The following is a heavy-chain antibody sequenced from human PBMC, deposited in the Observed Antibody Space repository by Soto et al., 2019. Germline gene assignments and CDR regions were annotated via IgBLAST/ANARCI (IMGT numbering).Heavy chain of an antibody. D-gene: IGHD3-10*01. V-gene: IGHV3-23*01. CDR3: AKGRGGSGSLTPRVDF. J-gene: IGHJ4*02. CDR1: GFTFNTYA. CDR2: ISGGGDTT. Sequence: EVQLLESGGGLVQPGGSLRLSCAASGFTFNTYAMTWVRQSPGKGLEWVSAISGGGDTTSYADYLKGRFTVSRDGSKNTLYLQMSSLRAEDTALYYCAKGRGGSGSLTPRVDFWGQGTLVTVSS.